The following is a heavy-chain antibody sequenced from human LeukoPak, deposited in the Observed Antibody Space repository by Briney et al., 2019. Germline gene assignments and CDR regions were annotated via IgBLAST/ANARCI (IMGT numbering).Heavy chain of an antibody. D-gene: IGHD1-14*01. CDR1: GYTFISYY. Sequence: ASVKVSCKTSGYTFISYYIHWVRQAPGQGLEWMGTINPNSGSTTYAQKVQDGVTMTRDTSTSTVHMELSGLRSEDTAVYYCAMGVGTSAFDIWGQGTMVTVSS. CDR2: INPNSGST. CDR3: AMGVGTSAFDI. J-gene: IGHJ3*02. V-gene: IGHV1-46*01.